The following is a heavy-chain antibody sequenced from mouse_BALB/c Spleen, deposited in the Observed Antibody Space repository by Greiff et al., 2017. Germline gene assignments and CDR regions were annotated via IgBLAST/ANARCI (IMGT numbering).Heavy chain of an antibody. CDR3: ARWKGHRGVYYYAMDY. V-gene: IGHV3-2*02. Sequence: VQLKESGPGLVKPSQSLSLTCTVTGYSITSDYAWNWIRQFPGNKLEWMGYISYSGSTSYNPSLKSRISITRDTSKNQFFLQLNSVTTEDTATYFCARWKGHRGVYYYAMDYWGQGTSVTVSS. CDR1: GYSITSDYA. J-gene: IGHJ4*01. D-gene: IGHD3-1*01. CDR2: ISYSGST.